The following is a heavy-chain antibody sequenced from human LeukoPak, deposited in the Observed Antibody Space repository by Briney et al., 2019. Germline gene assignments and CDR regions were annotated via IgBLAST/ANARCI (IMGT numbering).Heavy chain of an antibody. CDR3: ARVSMVRGVIIDY. Sequence: SETLSVTCTVSGYSISSGYYWGWIRQPPGKGLEWIGSIYHSGSTYYNPSLKSRVTISVDTSKNQFSLKLSSVTAADTAVYYCARVSMVRGVIIDYWGQGTLVTVSS. J-gene: IGHJ4*02. V-gene: IGHV4-38-2*02. CDR1: GYSISSGYY. D-gene: IGHD3-10*01. CDR2: IYHSGST.